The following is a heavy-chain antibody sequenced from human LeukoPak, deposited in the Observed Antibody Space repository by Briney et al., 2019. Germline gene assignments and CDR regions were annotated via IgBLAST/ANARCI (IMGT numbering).Heavy chain of an antibody. CDR1: GFTFSDYY. Sequence: PGGSLRLPCAASGFTFSDYYMSWIRQAPGKGLEWVSAISGSGGSTYYADSVKGRFTISRDNSKNTLYLQMNSLRAEDTAVYYCAKDAYDFWSGPLIDYWGQGTMVTVSS. CDR2: ISGSGGST. V-gene: IGHV3-23*01. CDR3: AKDAYDFWSGPLIDY. J-gene: IGHJ4*02. D-gene: IGHD3-3*01.